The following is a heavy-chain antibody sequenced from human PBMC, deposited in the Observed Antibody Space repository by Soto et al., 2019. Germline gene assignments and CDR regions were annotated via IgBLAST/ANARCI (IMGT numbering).Heavy chain of an antibody. Sequence: QVHLQESGPGLVKPSETLSLTCTVSGGSISGYYWSWIRQSPEKGLEYIGYISYSGSTNYNPSLKSRVTTSLDTSKNQFSLKLSSVTAADTAIYYCASLNFDILTGDSAVDLWGQGTMVTVSS. CDR3: ASLNFDILTGDSAVDL. J-gene: IGHJ3*01. CDR2: ISYSGST. CDR1: GGSISGYY. D-gene: IGHD3-9*01. V-gene: IGHV4-59*08.